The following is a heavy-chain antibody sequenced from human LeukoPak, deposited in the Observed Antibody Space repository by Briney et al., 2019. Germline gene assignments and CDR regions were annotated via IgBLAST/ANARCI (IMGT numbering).Heavy chain of an antibody. Sequence: GGSVKVSCKSSGCTFTSYVFSWVGQHAGQGREWMGWISSYNGNTNYAQKLEGRVTMTTDPSTSTAYMELRSLTSAHTAMYSCARDLTTVTTLVSYYYYYGIDVWGQGTTVTVSS. CDR2: ISSYNGNT. J-gene: IGHJ6*02. D-gene: IGHD4-17*01. CDR1: GCTFTSYV. V-gene: IGHV1-18*01. CDR3: ARDLTTVTTLVSYYYYYGIDV.